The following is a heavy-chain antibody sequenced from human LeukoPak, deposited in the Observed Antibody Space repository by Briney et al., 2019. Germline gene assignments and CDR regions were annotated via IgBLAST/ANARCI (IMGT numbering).Heavy chain of an antibody. CDR2: IYSGGDT. V-gene: IGHV3-53*01. D-gene: IGHD2-2*01. CDR1: GFTVSRNY. CDR3: ARSPPASPFDY. J-gene: IGHJ4*02. Sequence: PGGSLRLSCAASGFTVSRNYMSWVRQAPGKGLEWVSVIYSGGDTYYADSVKGRFTISRYISKNTLYLQINSLRAEDTAFYYCARSPPASPFDYWGQGTLVTVSS.